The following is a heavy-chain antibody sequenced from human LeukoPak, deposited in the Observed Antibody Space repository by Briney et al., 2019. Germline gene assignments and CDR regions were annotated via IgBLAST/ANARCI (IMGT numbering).Heavy chain of an antibody. CDR1: GGTFSSYA. D-gene: IGHD2-2*01. J-gene: IGHJ4*02. CDR2: INPNSGGT. Sequence: ASVKVSCKASGGTFSSYAISWVRQAPGQGLEWMGWINPNSGGTNYAQKFQGRVTMTRDTSISTAYMELSRLRSDDTAVYYCASGRTDIVVVPATLRNYFFDYWGQGTLVTVSS. V-gene: IGHV1-2*02. CDR3: ASGRTDIVVVPATLRNYFFDY.